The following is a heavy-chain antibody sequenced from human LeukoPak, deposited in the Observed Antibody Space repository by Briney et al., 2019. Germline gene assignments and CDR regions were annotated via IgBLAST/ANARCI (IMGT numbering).Heavy chain of an antibody. CDR1: GFTFSSYA. V-gene: IGHV3-23*01. D-gene: IGHD2-2*02. CDR2: ISGSGGST. J-gene: IGHJ4*02. Sequence: PGGSLRLSCAASGFTFSSYAMSWVRQAPGKGLEWVSAISGSGGSTYYADSVKGRFTISRDNSKNTLYLQMNSLRAEDTAVYYCARPYCSSTSCYTTAFDYWGQGTLVTVSS. CDR3: ARPYCSSTSCYTTAFDY.